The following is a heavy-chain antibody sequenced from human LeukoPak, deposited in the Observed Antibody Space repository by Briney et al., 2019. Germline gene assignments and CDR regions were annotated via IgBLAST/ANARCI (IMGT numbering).Heavy chain of an antibody. Sequence: GASVKVSCKASGGTFSSYAISWVRQAPGQGLEWMGRIIPIFGTANYAQKFQGRVTITTDESTSTAYMELSSLRSEDTAVYYCARDIYSGYDSFDYWGQGTPVTVSS. CDR2: IIPIFGTA. D-gene: IGHD5-12*01. J-gene: IGHJ4*02. CDR1: GGTFSSYA. CDR3: ARDIYSGYDSFDY. V-gene: IGHV1-69*05.